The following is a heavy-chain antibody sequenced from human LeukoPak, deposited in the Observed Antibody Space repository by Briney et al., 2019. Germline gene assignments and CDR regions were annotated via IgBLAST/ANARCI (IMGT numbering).Heavy chain of an antibody. J-gene: IGHJ4*02. Sequence: SETLSLTCTVSGGSISSGGYYWSWIRQHPGKGLEWIGYIYYSGSTYYNPSLKSRVTISVDTSKNQFSLKLSSVTAADTAVYYCARVKGLGATPYYFDYWGQGTLVTVSS. V-gene: IGHV4-31*03. D-gene: IGHD1-26*01. CDR1: GGSISSGGYY. CDR2: IYYSGST. CDR3: ARVKGLGATPYYFDY.